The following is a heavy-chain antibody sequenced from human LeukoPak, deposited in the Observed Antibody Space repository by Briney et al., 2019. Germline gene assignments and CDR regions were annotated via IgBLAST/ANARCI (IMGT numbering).Heavy chain of an antibody. CDR2: IKQDGSEI. CDR3: AKIRAPAYDV. J-gene: IGHJ3*01. Sequence: GGSLRLSCAASGFTFSNYWMSWVRQAPGKGLDWVANIKQDGSEIYYVDSVKGRFTISRDNAKNSLYLQMNSLRAEDTAVYYCAKIRAPAYDVWGQGTMVTVSS. CDR1: GFTFSNYW. D-gene: IGHD3-3*02. V-gene: IGHV3-7*03.